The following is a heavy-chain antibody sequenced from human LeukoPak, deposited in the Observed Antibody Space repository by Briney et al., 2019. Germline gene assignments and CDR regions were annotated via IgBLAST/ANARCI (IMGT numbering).Heavy chain of an antibody. D-gene: IGHD3-9*01. CDR3: AREAPYDILTGYYTHFDY. J-gene: IGHJ4*02. CDR1: GGSISSYY. V-gene: IGHV4-4*07. CDR2: IYTSGST. Sequence: PSETLSLTCTVSGGSISSYYWSWIRQPAGKGLEWIGRIYTSGSTNYNPSLKSRVTMSVDTSKNQFSLKLSSVTAADTAVYYCAREAPYDILTGYYTHFDYWGQGTLVTVSS.